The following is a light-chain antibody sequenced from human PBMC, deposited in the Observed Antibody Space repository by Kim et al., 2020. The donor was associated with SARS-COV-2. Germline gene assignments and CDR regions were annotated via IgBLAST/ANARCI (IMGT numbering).Light chain of an antibody. CDR1: SLRSYY. Sequence: ALGQTVRITCPGDSLRSYYARWYQQKPGQAPVLVIYGKNNRPSGIPDRFSGCSSGNTASLTITGAQAEDEADYYCNSRDSSGNHVVFGGGTKLTVL. CDR2: GKN. J-gene: IGLJ2*01. CDR3: NSRDSSGNHVV. V-gene: IGLV3-19*01.